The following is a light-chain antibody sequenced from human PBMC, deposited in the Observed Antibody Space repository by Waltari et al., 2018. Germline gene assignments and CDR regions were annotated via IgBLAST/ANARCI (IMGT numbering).Light chain of an antibody. CDR3: SLYMGSGIWV. Sequence: QTVVTQEPSLSVSPGGTVTLTCALSSGSVSHTSYATWYRQTPGQAPRTLLYKANTRSSGVPDRFSGSILGNKAALTITGAQADDESDYYCSLYMGSGIWVFGGGTKLTVL. CDR1: SGSVSHTSY. J-gene: IGLJ3*02. V-gene: IGLV8-61*01. CDR2: KAN.